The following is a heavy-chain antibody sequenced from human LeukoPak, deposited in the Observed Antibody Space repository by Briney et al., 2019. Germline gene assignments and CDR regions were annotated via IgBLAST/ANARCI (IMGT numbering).Heavy chain of an antibody. V-gene: IGHV4-4*09. CDR3: ARGHRLGYYWFDP. D-gene: IGHD2-21*01. J-gene: IGHJ5*02. CDR2: IYTSGST. Sequence: SETLSLTCTVSGGSISSYYWSWIRQPTGKGLEWIGYIYTSGSTNYNPSLKSRVTISVDTSKNQFSLKLSSVTAADTAVYYCARGHRLGYYWFDPWGQGTLVTVSS. CDR1: GGSISSYY.